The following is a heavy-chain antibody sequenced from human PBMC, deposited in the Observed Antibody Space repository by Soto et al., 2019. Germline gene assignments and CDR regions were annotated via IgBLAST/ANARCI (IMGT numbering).Heavy chain of an antibody. D-gene: IGHD3-9*01. V-gene: IGHV4-39*01. CDR1: GGSISSSSYY. Sequence: PSDTLSLTCTVSGGSISSSSYYWGWIRQPPGRGLEWIGSIYYSGSTYYNPSLKSRVTISVDTSKNQFSLKLSSVTAADTAVYYCSTRFRIFDYWGQGTLVTVSS. CDR2: IYYSGST. CDR3: STRFRIFDY. J-gene: IGHJ4*02.